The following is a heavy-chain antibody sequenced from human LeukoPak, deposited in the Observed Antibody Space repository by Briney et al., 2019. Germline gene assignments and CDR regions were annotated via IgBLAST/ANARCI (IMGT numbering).Heavy chain of an antibody. D-gene: IGHD3-22*01. CDR2: ISSSGSTR. Sequence: GGSLRLSCATSEFTFSHYEMNWVRQAPGKGLEWASYISSSGSTRYYADSVKGRFTISRDNAKNSLHLQMNSLRAEDTAVYYCARDPFRDYDSSGYFDYWGQGTPVTVSS. CDR1: EFTFSHYE. J-gene: IGHJ4*02. V-gene: IGHV3-48*03. CDR3: ARDPFRDYDSSGYFDY.